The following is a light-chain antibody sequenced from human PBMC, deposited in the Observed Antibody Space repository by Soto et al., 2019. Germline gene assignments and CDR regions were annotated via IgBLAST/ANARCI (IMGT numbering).Light chain of an antibody. CDR3: CSYAGSPRYV. CDR2: DVS. V-gene: IGLV2-11*01. Sequence: QSALTQPRSVSGSPGQSVTISCTGTSSDVGGYNYVSWYQQHPGKAPKLMMYDVSDRPSGVPDRFSSSKAGNTASLTISGLQAEDEADYYCCSYAGSPRYVFGTGTKLTVL. J-gene: IGLJ1*01. CDR1: SSDVGGYNY.